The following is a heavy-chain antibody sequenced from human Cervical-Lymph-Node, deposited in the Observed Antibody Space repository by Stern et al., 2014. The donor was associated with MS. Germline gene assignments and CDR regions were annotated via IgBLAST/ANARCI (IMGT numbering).Heavy chain of an antibody. J-gene: IGHJ4*02. CDR2: IKSQSDGGAT. Sequence: EMKLVESGGGLVKPGGSLRLSCEASGFTFKKAWMSWVRQAPGKGLEWVGRIKSQSDGGATHYAAPVKDRFTISRDDSRSTLYLQMNGLKAEDTGVYYCTPFDYYGSVGFDCWGQGTLVTVSS. V-gene: IGHV3-15*01. D-gene: IGHD3-10*01. CDR3: TPFDYYGSVGFDC. CDR1: GFTFKKAW.